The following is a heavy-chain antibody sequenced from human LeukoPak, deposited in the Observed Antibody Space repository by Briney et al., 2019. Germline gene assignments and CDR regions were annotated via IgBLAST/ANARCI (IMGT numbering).Heavy chain of an antibody. J-gene: IGHJ4*02. CDR2: IIPILGIA. V-gene: IGHV1-69*04. CDR1: GGTFSSYA. Sequence: SVKVSCKASGGTFSSYAISWVRQAPGQGLEWMGRIIPILGIANYAQKFQGRVTITADKSTSTTYMELSSLRSEATTVYYCASEYCSSTSCYMDWGQGTLVTVSS. CDR3: ASEYCSSTSCYMD. D-gene: IGHD2-2*02.